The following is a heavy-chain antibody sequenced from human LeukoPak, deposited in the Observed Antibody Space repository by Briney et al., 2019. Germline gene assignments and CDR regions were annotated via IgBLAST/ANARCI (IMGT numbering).Heavy chain of an antibody. J-gene: IGHJ4*02. Sequence: SETLSLTCAVYGGSFSGYYWSWIRQPPGKGLEWIGEINHSGSTNYNPSLKSRVTISVDTSKNQFSLKLSSVTAADTAVYYCAGGKVATRRSYYFDYWGQGTLVTVSS. CDR3: AGGKVATRRSYYFDY. D-gene: IGHD5-12*01. CDR2: INHSGST. CDR1: GGSFSGYY. V-gene: IGHV4-34*01.